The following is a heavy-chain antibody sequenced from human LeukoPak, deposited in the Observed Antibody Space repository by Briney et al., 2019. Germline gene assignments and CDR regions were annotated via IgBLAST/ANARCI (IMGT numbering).Heavy chain of an antibody. CDR3: ARDGSGSYYRYYYYYYGMDV. V-gene: IGHV6-1*01. Sequence: QSQTLSLTCAISGDSVSSNSAAWNWIRQSPSRGLEWLGRTYYRSKWYNDYAVSVKSRITINPDTSKNQFSLQLNSVTPEDTAVYYCARDGSGSYYRYYYYYYGMDVWGQGTTVTVSS. CDR2: TYYRSKWYN. D-gene: IGHD3-10*01. J-gene: IGHJ6*02. CDR1: GDSVSSNSAA.